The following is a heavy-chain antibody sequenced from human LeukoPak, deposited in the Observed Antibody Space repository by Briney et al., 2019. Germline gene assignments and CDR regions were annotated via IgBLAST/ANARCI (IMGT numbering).Heavy chain of an antibody. Sequence: GASVKVSCKTSGYTFADYFIHWVRQAPGQGLERMGRINANSGGTEYEQKFQGRVTMTRDTSISTAYVEVNWLISDDTAIYYCARDVSSTPNWEFDYWGQGTLVTVSS. D-gene: IGHD1-26*01. CDR2: INANSGGT. J-gene: IGHJ4*02. CDR3: ARDVSSTPNWEFDY. CDR1: GYTFADYF. V-gene: IGHV1-2*06.